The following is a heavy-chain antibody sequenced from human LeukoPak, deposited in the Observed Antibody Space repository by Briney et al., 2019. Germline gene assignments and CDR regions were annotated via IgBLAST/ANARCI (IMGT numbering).Heavy chain of an antibody. CDR1: GGTFSSYA. J-gene: IGHJ4*02. CDR2: IIPIFGTA. V-gene: IGHV1-69*13. Sequence: GASVKVSCKASGGTFSSYAISWVRQAPGQGLEWMGGIIPIFGTANYAQKFQGRVTITADESTSTAYMELSSLRSEDTAVYYCARVVGYYSSTSCYTRGYYYFDYWGQGTLVTVSS. D-gene: IGHD2-2*02. CDR3: ARVVGYYSSTSCYTRGYYYFDY.